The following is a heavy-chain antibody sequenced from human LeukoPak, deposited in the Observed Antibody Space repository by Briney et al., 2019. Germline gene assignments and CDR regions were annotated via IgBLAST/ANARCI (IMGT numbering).Heavy chain of an antibody. V-gene: IGHV1-2*04. J-gene: IGHJ4*02. CDR1: GYTFTDYY. Sequence: ASVKVSCKASGYTFTDYYMHWVRQAPGQGLEWMGWINPNSGGTNYAQKFQGWVTMTRDTSISTAYMELSRLRSDDTAVYYCARGHDSSGYTFDYWGQGTLVTVSS. CDR3: ARGHDSSGYTFDY. D-gene: IGHD3-22*01. CDR2: INPNSGGT.